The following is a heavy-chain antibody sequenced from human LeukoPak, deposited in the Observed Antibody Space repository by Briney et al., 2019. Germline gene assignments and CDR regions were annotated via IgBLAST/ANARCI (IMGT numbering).Heavy chain of an antibody. V-gene: IGHV4-59*11. CDR2: IDYSGST. CDR1: GGSFTDHY. CDR3: ASKAPLYYFDY. J-gene: IGHJ4*02. Sequence: PSETLSLTCSVSGGSFTDHYWSWIRQPPGKGLEWIGYIDYSGSTDYNPSLKSRVTISVHTSKNQFSLKLSSVTAADTAVYYCASKAPLYYFDYWGQGTLVTVSS.